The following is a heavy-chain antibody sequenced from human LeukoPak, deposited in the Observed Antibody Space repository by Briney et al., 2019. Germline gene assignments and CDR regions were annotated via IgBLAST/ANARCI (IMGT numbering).Heavy chain of an antibody. V-gene: IGHV3-48*04. CDR1: GFTFSSYN. CDR3: TPVPDYDFWSGYPDFDY. D-gene: IGHD3-3*01. Sequence: GGSLRLSCAASGFTFSSYNMNWVRQAPGKGLEWVSYISSSSSTIFYADSVKGRFTISRDNAKNSLYLQMNSLKTEDTAVYYCTPVPDYDFWSGYPDFDYWGQGTLVTVSS. CDR2: ISSSSSTI. J-gene: IGHJ4*02.